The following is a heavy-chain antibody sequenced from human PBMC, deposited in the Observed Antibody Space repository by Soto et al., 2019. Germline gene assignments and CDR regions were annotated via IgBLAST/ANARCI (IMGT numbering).Heavy chain of an antibody. D-gene: IGHD4-17*01. V-gene: IGHV3-21*01. CDR2: ISGSGTYI. CDR1: GFTFSIYS. CDR3: VRVGRDNGAGGVPDY. J-gene: IGHJ4*02. Sequence: EVQLVESGGGLVKPGGSLRLSCAASGFTFSIYSMNWVRQAPGKGLEWVSSISGSGTYIHYADSVGGRFPITRDNTKGSVSLQLNSLGAEDPAIYYGVRVGRDNGAGGVPDYWGQGTLVTVSS.